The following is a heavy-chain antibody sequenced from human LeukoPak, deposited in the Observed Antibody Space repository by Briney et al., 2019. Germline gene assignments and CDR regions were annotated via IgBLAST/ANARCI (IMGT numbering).Heavy chain of an antibody. J-gene: IGHJ6*03. Sequence: PSETLSLTCAVYGGSFSGYYWSWIRQPPGKGLEWIGEINHSGSTKYNPSLKSRVTISVDTSKNQFSLKLSSVTAADTAVYYCAREGGPSSSWSVYYYYYMDVWGKGTTVTVSS. CDR2: INHSGST. CDR1: GGSFSGYY. CDR3: AREGGPSSSWSVYYYYYMDV. D-gene: IGHD6-13*01. V-gene: IGHV4-34*01.